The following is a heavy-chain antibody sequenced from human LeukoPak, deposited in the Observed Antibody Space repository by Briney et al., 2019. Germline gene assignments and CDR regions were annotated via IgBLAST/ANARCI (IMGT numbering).Heavy chain of an antibody. CDR1: GYTFTGYY. V-gene: IGHV1-2*02. J-gene: IGHJ3*02. Sequence: ASVKVSCKASGYTFTGYYMHWVRQAPGQGLEWMGWINPNSGGTNYAQKFQARVTMTRDTSISTAYMELSRLRSDDTAVYYCASGVVIRSKYAFDIWGQGTMVTVSS. CDR2: INPNSGGT. D-gene: IGHD3-3*01. CDR3: ASGVVIRSKYAFDI.